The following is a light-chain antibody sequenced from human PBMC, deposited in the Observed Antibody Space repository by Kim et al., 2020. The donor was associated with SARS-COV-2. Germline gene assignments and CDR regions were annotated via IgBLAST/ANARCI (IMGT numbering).Light chain of an antibody. J-gene: IGLJ3*02. CDR1: SSDVGGYNY. V-gene: IGLV2-14*04. Sequence: GQSITVSCTGTSSDVGGYNYVSWYQQHSGKAPKLMIYDVNKRPSGVSNRFSGSKSGNTASLTISGLQAEDESDYYCSSYTSSSTWVFGGGTKLTVL. CDR2: DVN. CDR3: SSYTSSSTWV.